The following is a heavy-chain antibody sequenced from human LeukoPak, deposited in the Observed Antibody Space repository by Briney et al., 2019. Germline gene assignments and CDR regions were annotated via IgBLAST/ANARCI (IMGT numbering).Heavy chain of an antibody. Sequence: GGSLRLSCAASGFTFSSYSMTWVRQAPGKGLEWVATISGSGVMTYYADSVKGRFAVSGDTSKNTLYLQMSSLTAADTAVYYCAKDRSIGTYYTFDHWGQGTLVTVSS. CDR2: ISGSGVMT. CDR3: AKDRSIGTYYTFDH. V-gene: IGHV3-23*01. D-gene: IGHD1-26*01. J-gene: IGHJ4*02. CDR1: GFTFSSYS.